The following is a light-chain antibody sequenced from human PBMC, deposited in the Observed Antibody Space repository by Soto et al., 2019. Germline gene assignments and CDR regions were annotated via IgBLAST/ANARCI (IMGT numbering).Light chain of an antibody. CDR1: SSNIGAGYD. CDR2: GNS. Sequence: QSVLTQPPSVSGAPGQRVTISCTGSSSNIGAGYDVHWYQQLPGTAPKLLIYGNSNRPSGVPDRFSGSKSGTSASLAITGLQAEDEADYYCPSCDSRLSGSVFGGGTKLTVL. CDR3: PSCDSRLSGSV. V-gene: IGLV1-40*01. J-gene: IGLJ2*01.